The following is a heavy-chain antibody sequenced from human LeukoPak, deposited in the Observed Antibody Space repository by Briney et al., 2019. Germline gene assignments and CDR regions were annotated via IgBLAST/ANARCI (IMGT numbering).Heavy chain of an antibody. CDR2: ISSSSSTI. D-gene: IGHD4-23*01. J-gene: IGHJ4*02. Sequence: PGGSLRLSCAASGFTFSSYSMNWVRQAPGKGLEWVSYISSSSSTIYYADSVKGRFTISRDNAKNSLYLQMNSLRAEDTAVYYCAKDSPPGDSAGGNYFDYWGQGTLVTVSS. CDR1: GFTFSSYS. V-gene: IGHV3-48*01. CDR3: AKDSPPGDSAGGNYFDY.